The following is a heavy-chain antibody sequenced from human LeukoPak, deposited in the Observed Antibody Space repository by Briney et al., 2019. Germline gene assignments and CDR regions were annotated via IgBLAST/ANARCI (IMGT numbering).Heavy chain of an antibody. CDR3: AGPGAGDLDY. V-gene: IGHV4-34*01. Sequence: SETLSLTCAVYGGPFGAYYWSWIRQPPGKGLEWIGEINYSGSTIYNPSLKSRVTISIDTSKNHFSLKLSSVTAADTAVYYCAGPGAGDLDYWGQGTLVTVSS. CDR2: INYSGST. D-gene: IGHD3-10*01. J-gene: IGHJ4*02. CDR1: GGPFGAYY.